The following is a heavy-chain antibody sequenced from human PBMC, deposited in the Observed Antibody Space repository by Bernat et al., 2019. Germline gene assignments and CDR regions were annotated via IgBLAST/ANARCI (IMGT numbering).Heavy chain of an antibody. CDR1: AYTFTSYA. V-gene: IGHV1-3*01. CDR2: INAGNGNT. Sequence: QVQLVQSGAEVKKPGASVKVSCKASAYTFTSYAMHWVRQAPGQRLEWMGWINAGNGNTKYSQKFQGRVTITRETSASTACMELSSLRSEDTAVYYCARALRFCSSTSCYHYYYYGMDVWGQGTTVTVSS. J-gene: IGHJ6*02. D-gene: IGHD2-2*01. CDR3: ARALRFCSSTSCYHYYYYGMDV.